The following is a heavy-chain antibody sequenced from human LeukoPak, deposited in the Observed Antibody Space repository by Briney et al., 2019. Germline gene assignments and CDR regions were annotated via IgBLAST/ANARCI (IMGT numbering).Heavy chain of an antibody. CDR1: GGSFSGYY. Sequence: SETLSLTCAVYGGSFSGYYWSWIRQPPGKGLEWIGEINHSGSTNYNPSLKSRVTISVDTSKNQFSLKLSSVTAADTAVYYCARARVAVAGTSRNWFDPWGQGTLVTVSS. CDR3: ARARVAVAGTSRNWFDP. CDR2: INHSGST. V-gene: IGHV4-34*01. D-gene: IGHD6-19*01. J-gene: IGHJ5*02.